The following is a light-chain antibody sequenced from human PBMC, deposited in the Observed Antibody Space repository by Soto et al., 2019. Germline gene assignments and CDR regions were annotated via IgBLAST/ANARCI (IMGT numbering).Light chain of an antibody. CDR3: QSYDSSLSGYV. V-gene: IGLV1-40*01. Sequence: QSALTQPPSVSGAAGQRVASACTGSSSNIGAGYDVHWYQQLPGTAPKLLIYGNSNRPSGVPDRFSGSKSGTSASLAITGLQAEDEADYYCQSYDSSLSGYVFGTGTKVTV. J-gene: IGLJ1*01. CDR2: GNS. CDR1: SSNIGAGYD.